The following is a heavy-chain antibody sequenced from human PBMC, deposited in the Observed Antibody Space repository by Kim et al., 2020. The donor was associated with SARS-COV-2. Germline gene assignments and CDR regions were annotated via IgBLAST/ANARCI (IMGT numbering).Heavy chain of an antibody. Sequence: GGSLRLSCAASGFTFSSYSMNWVRQAPGKGLEWVSSISSSSSYIYYADSVKGRFTISRDNAKNSLYLQMNSLRAEDTAVYYCAREDENYDFWSGYHRPQYNWFDPWGQGTLVTVSS. CDR3: AREDENYDFWSGYHRPQYNWFDP. D-gene: IGHD3-3*01. CDR1: GFTFSSYS. V-gene: IGHV3-21*01. J-gene: IGHJ5*02. CDR2: ISSSSSYI.